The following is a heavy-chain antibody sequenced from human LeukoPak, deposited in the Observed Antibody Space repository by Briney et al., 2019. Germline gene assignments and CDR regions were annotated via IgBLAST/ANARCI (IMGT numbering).Heavy chain of an antibody. CDR2: MNPNSGNT. D-gene: IGHD2-8*01. CDR3: ASRLGYCTNGVCLKAFDV. CDR1: GYTFTSYD. Sequence: ASVKVSCKASGYTFTSYDINWVRQATGQGLEWMGWMNPNSGNTGYAQKFQGRVTMTGNTSISTAYMELSSLRSEDTAVYYCASRLGYCTNGVCLKAFDVWGQGTMVTVSS. J-gene: IGHJ3*01. V-gene: IGHV1-8*01.